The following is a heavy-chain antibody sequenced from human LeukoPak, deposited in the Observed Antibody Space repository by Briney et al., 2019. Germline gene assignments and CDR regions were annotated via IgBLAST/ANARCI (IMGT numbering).Heavy chain of an antibody. Sequence: SQTLSLTCTVSGGSISSGSYYWSWIRQPAGKGLEWIGRIYTSGSTNYNPSLKSRVTISVDTSKNQFSLKLSSVTAADTAVYYCARGAMDAFDIWGQGTMVTVSS. V-gene: IGHV4-61*02. J-gene: IGHJ3*02. CDR2: IYTSGST. CDR1: GGSISSGSYY. CDR3: ARGAMDAFDI.